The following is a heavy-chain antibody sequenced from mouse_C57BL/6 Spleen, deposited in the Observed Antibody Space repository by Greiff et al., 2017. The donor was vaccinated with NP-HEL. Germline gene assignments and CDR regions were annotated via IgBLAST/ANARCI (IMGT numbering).Heavy chain of an antibody. V-gene: IGHV6-3*01. CDR1: GFTFSNSW. CDR2: FRLKSDNYST. Sequence: EVQLVESGGGLVQPGGSMKLSCVASGFTFSNSWMNWVRQSPEKGLEWVAQFRLKSDNYSTHYAESVKGRFTISRDDSKSSVYLQMNNLRAEDTGIYYCTGAVYGYDWFAYWGQGTLVTVSA. D-gene: IGHD2-2*01. J-gene: IGHJ3*01. CDR3: TGAVYGYDWFAY.